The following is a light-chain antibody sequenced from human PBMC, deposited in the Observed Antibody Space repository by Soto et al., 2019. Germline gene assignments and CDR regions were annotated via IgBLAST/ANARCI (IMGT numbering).Light chain of an antibody. CDR2: AAS. J-gene: IGKJ4*01. CDR3: QQSYSTPLT. CDR1: QSISSY. V-gene: IGKV1-39*01. Sequence: IQMTQSPSSLSSSVGDRVTITCRASQSISSYLNWYQQKPGKAPKLLIYAASSLQSGAPSRFSGSGSGTDFTLTISSLQPEDFATYYCQQSYSTPLTFGGGTKVDI.